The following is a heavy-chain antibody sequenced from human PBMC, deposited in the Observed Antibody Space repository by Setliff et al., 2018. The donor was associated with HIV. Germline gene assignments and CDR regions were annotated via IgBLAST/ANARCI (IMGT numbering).Heavy chain of an antibody. D-gene: IGHD5-12*01. CDR1: GGSISTSSYY. CDR3: ARLFQWMSYAFDI. Sequence: PSETLSLTCTVSGGSISTSSYYWGWIRQPPGQGREWIGSIYNSGNTYYNPSLKSRLTMSVDPSKNQFSLKLRSLTAADTAVYYCARLFQWMSYAFDIWGQGTMVTVSS. CDR2: IYNSGNT. J-gene: IGHJ3*02. V-gene: IGHV4-39*01.